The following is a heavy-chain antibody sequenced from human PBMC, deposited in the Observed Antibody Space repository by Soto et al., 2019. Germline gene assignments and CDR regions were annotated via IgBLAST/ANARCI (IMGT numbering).Heavy chain of an antibody. J-gene: IGHJ4*02. V-gene: IGHV3-30*18. CDR3: AKVYYDFWSGYYLTTLPNIDY. CDR1: GFTFSSYG. CDR2: ISYDGSNK. D-gene: IGHD3-3*01. Sequence: GGSLRLSCAASGFTFSSYGMHWVRQAPGKGLEWVAVISYDGSNKYYADSVKGRFTISRDNSKNTLYLQMNSLRAEDTAVYYCAKVYYDFWSGYYLTTLPNIDYWGQGTLVTVSS.